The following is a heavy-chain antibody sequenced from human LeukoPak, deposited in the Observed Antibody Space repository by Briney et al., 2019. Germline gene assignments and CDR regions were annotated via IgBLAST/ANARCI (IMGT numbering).Heavy chain of an antibody. CDR1: GFTFNSYG. J-gene: IGHJ4*02. D-gene: IGHD1-26*01. V-gene: IGHV3-30*02. CDR2: IRYDGSNK. Sequence: PGGSLRLSCAASGFTFNSYGMNWVRQAPGKGLEWVAFIRYDGSNKYYADYVKGRFIISRDNSKNTLYLQMNSLRVEDTAVYYCAKGEADLDYWGQGTLVTVSS. CDR3: AKGEADLDY.